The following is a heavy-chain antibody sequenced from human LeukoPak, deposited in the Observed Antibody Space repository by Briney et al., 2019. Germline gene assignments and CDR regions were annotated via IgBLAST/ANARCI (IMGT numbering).Heavy chain of an antibody. Sequence: SETLSLTCTVSGGSISSSNYYWGWIRQPPGKGLEWIGSIYYSGSTYYTPSLKSRVTISVDTSKNQFSLKLSSVTAADTAVYYCASLYGSGSYYPSDYWGQGTLVTISS. CDR1: GGSISSSNYY. CDR3: ASLYGSGSYYPSDY. CDR2: IYYSGST. D-gene: IGHD3-10*01. J-gene: IGHJ4*02. V-gene: IGHV4-39*07.